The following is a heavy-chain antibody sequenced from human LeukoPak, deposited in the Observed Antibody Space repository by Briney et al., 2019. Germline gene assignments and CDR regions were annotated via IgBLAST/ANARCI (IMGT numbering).Heavy chain of an antibody. CDR2: INPNSGGT. CDR3: ARSVYSSSQGDY. CDR1: GYTFTGYY. V-gene: IGHV1-2*02. J-gene: IGHJ4*02. D-gene: IGHD6-6*01. Sequence: ASVTVPCKASGYTFTGYYMHWVRQAPGQGLEWMGWINPNSGGTNYAQKFQGRVTMTRDTSISTAYMELSRLRSDDTAVYYCARSVYSSSQGDYWGQGTLVTVSS.